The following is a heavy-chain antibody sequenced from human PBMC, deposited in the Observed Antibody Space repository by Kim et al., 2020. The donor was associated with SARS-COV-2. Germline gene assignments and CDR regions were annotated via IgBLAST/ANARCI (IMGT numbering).Heavy chain of an antibody. CDR2: INAGNGNT. CDR3: ARDKGEQWLVEGYYYYYMDV. D-gene: IGHD6-19*01. V-gene: IGHV1-3*01. Sequence: ASVKVSCKASGYTFTSYAMHWVRQAPGQRLEWMGWINAGNGNTKYSQKFQGRVTITRDTSASTAYMELSSLRSEDTAVYYCARDKGEQWLVEGYYYYYMDVWGKGTTVTVSS. CDR1: GYTFTSYA. J-gene: IGHJ6*03.